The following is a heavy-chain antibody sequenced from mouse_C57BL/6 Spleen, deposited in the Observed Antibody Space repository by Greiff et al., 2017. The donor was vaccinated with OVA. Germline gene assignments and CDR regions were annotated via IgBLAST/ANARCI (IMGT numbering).Heavy chain of an antibody. V-gene: IGHV1-52*01. Sequence: VQLQQPGAELVRPGSSVKLSCKASGYTFTSYWMHWVKQRPIQGLEWIGNIEPSDSETHYNQKFKDKATLTVDKSSSTAYMQLSSLTSEDSAVYYGARRYYGSSLGFDYWGQGTTLTVSS. CDR1: GYTFTSYW. D-gene: IGHD1-1*01. CDR2: IEPSDSET. J-gene: IGHJ2*01. CDR3: ARRYYGSSLGFDY.